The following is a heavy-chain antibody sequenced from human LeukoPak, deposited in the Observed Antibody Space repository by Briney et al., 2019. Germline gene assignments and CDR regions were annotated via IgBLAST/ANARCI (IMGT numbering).Heavy chain of an antibody. Sequence: ASVKLSCKASGYTFTSYDINWVRQATGQGLEWMGWMNPNSGNTGYAQNFQGRFTMTRNNSISTAYMELSSLRSEDTAVYYCARAWYCGGDCFTGSDYWGQGTLVTVSS. D-gene: IGHD2-21*02. V-gene: IGHV1-8*01. CDR2: MNPNSGNT. CDR1: GYTFTSYD. J-gene: IGHJ4*02. CDR3: ARAWYCGGDCFTGSDY.